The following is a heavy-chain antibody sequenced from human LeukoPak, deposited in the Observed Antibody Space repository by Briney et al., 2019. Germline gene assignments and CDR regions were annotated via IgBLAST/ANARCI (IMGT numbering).Heavy chain of an antibody. Sequence: PGGSLRLSCEASGFTVSGTYMTWVRQAPGKGLEWVSVIYSGGSTYYAGSVKGRFIISRDNSKNTLYLHMNSLRAEDTAVYYCARAPNRKEYFFDFWGQGALVTVSS. CDR2: IYSGGST. V-gene: IGHV3-66*01. D-gene: IGHD1-14*01. J-gene: IGHJ4*01. CDR1: GFTVSGTY. CDR3: ARAPNRKEYFFDF.